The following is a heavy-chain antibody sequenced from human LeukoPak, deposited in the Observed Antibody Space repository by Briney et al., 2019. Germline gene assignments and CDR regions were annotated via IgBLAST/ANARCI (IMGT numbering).Heavy chain of an antibody. V-gene: IGHV1-2*02. CDR3: ARDEGSTYNQLDY. CDR2: INGNDGST. Sequence: ASGKVSCKASGYTFDNFYIHWVRQAPGQGPEWMGWINGNDGSTNYAQKFQGRVTMTRVTAISTVYMDLSGLRPDDTAIYYCARDEGSTYNQLDYWGQGTLVTVSS. J-gene: IGHJ4*02. D-gene: IGHD1-14*01. CDR1: GYTFDNFY.